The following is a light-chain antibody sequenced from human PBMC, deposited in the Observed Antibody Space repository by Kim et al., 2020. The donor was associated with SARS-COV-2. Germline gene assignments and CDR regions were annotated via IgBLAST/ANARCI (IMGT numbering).Light chain of an antibody. CDR3: QQYDKWPLT. J-gene: IGKJ4*01. Sequence: SVSPGERATLSCRASQSVGSDLAWYQQKPGQAPRLLLYDASSRATGMSARFSGSGSGTEFTLTISSLQSEDFAVYYCQQYDKWPLTFGGGTKVEI. V-gene: IGKV3-15*01. CDR1: QSVGSD. CDR2: DAS.